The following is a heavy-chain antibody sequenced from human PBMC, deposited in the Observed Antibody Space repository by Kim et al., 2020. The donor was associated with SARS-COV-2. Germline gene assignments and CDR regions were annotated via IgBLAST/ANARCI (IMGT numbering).Heavy chain of an antibody. J-gene: IGHJ5*02. Sequence: SETLSLTCTVSGGSISSYYWSWIRQPPGKGLEWIGYIYYSGSTNYNPSLKSRVTISVDTSKNQFSLKLSSVTAADTAVYYCARVVAAAGKPWYNWFDPWGQGTLVTVSS. D-gene: IGHD6-13*01. V-gene: IGHV4-59*13. CDR3: ARVVAAAGKPWYNWFDP. CDR1: GGSISSYY. CDR2: IYYSGST.